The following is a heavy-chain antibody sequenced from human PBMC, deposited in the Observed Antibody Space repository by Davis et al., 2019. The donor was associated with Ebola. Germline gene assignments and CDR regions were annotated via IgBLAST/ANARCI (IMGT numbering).Heavy chain of an antibody. V-gene: IGHV3-7*01. CDR1: GFTFSSYW. D-gene: IGHD6-6*01. CDR2: IKQDGSEK. CDR3: ARDRSLGSSSSGWFDP. J-gene: IGHJ5*02. Sequence: GESLNISCAASGFTFSSYWMSWVRQAPGKGLGWVANIKQDGSEKYYVDSVKGRFTISRDNAKNSLYLQMNSLRAEDTAVYYCARDRSLGSSSSGWFDPWGQGTLVTVSS.